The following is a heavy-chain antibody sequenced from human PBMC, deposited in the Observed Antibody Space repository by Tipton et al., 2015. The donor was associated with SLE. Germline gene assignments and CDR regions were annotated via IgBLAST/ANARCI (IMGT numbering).Heavy chain of an antibody. D-gene: IGHD6-19*01. V-gene: IGHV3-23*01. CDR3: AKEYSSGWSYWYFDL. CDR2: ISSSGDNT. CDR1: GFTFSSYA. Sequence: SLRLSCAASGFTFSSYAMVWVRQAPGKGLEWVSTISSSGDNTYYADSVKGRFTISRDNSKNTLYLQMSSLRAEDTAVYYCAKEYSSGWSYWYFDLWGRGTLATVSS. J-gene: IGHJ2*01.